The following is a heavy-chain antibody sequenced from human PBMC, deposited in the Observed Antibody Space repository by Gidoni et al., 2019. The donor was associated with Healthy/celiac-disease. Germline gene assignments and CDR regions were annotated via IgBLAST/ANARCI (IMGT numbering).Heavy chain of an antibody. D-gene: IGHD2-2*01. CDR1: GGSISSSSYY. CDR3: ATSLCSTSCFAAVDY. Sequence: QLQLQESGPGLVKPSETLSLTCTVSGGSISSSSYYWGWLRQPPCKGVEWIGSIYSSGSNYYTPSLKRRVTISVDTSKNQFALKLSSVTAADTAVYYCATSLCSTSCFAAVDYWGQGTLVTVSS. J-gene: IGHJ4*02. CDR2: IYSSGSN. V-gene: IGHV4-39*01.